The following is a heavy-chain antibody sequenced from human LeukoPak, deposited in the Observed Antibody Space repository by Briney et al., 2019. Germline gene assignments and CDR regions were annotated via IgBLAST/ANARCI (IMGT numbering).Heavy chain of an antibody. CDR3: ASIPEGSIVGATPGDY. D-gene: IGHD1-26*01. J-gene: IGHJ4*02. CDR1: GYTFTSYG. Sequence: ASVKVSCKASGYTFTSYGISWVRQAPGQGLEWMGWISAYNGNTNYAQKLQGRVTMTTDTSTSTAYMELRSLRSDDTAVYYCASIPEGSIVGATPGDYWGQGTLVTVSS. CDR2: ISAYNGNT. V-gene: IGHV1-18*01.